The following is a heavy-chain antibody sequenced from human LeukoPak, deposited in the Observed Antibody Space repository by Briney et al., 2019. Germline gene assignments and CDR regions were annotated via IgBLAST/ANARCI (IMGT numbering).Heavy chain of an antibody. CDR2: INPNSGGT. CDR3: ARAGYDILTGYFLNFDY. V-gene: IGHV1-2*02. J-gene: IGHJ4*02. Sequence: GASLKVSCKASGYTFTGYYMHWVRQAPGQGLEWMGWINPNSGGTNYAQKFQGRVTMTRDTSISTAYMELSRLRSDDTAVYYCARAGYDILTGYFLNFDYWGQGTLVTVSS. CDR1: GYTFTGYY. D-gene: IGHD3-9*01.